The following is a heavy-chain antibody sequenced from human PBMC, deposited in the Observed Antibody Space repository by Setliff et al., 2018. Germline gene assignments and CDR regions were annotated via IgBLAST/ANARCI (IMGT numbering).Heavy chain of an antibody. D-gene: IGHD6-19*01. CDR3: ARGASLTVADRGSFAF. CDR2: INPSGGLT. J-gene: IGHJ4*02. V-gene: IGHV1-46*01. CDR1: GYTPTKYY. Sequence: ASVKVSCKASGYTPTKYYMHWVRQAPGQGLGWMGIINPSGGLTRYAQKFQGRVTMTRDTSTSTVYMDVSSLTSDDTAMYYCARGASLTVADRGSFAFWGQGTLVTVSS.